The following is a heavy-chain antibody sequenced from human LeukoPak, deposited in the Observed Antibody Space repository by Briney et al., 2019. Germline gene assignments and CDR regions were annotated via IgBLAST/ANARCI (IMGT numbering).Heavy chain of an antibody. Sequence: SETLSLTCTVSGGSISSYYWSWIRQPPGKGLEWIGYIYYSGSTNYNPSLKSRVTISVDTSKNQFSLKLSSVTAADTTVYYCARGSYYYDSSGSALYYFDYWGQGTLVTVSS. CDR3: ARGSYYYDSSGSALYYFDY. V-gene: IGHV4-59*01. CDR2: IYYSGST. J-gene: IGHJ4*02. CDR1: GGSISSYY. D-gene: IGHD3-22*01.